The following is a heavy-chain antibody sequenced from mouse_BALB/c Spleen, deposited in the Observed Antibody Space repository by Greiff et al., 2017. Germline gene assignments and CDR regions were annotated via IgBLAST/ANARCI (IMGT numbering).Heavy chain of an antibody. Sequence: VQLQQSGAELARPGASVKMSCKASGYTFTSYTMNWVKQRPGQGLEWIGYINPSSGYTNYNQKFKDKATLTADKSSSTAYMQLSSLTSEDSAVYYCARGGNYEFAYWGQGTLVTVSA. CDR2: INPSSGYT. V-gene: IGHV1-4*01. J-gene: IGHJ3*01. CDR3: ARGGNYEFAY. D-gene: IGHD2-1*01. CDR1: GYTFTSYT.